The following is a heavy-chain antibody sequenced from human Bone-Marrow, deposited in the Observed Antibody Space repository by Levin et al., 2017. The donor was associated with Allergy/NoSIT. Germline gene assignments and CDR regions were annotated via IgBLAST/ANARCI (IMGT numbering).Heavy chain of an antibody. CDR3: ARDLPYYDILTGYSPGAFDI. D-gene: IGHD3-9*01. J-gene: IGHJ3*02. CDR1: GFTFSDYY. V-gene: IGHV3-11*05. CDR2: ISSSSSYT. Sequence: GESLKISCAASGFTFSDYYMSWIRQAPGKGLEWVSYISSSSSYTNYADSVKGRFTISRDNAKNSLYLQMNSLRAEDTAVYYCARDLPYYDILTGYSPGAFDIWGQGTMVTVSS.